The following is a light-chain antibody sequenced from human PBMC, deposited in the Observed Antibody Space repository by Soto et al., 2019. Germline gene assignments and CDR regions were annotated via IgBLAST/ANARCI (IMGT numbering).Light chain of an antibody. Sequence: EIVLTQSPGAPSLSPGERATLSCRASQNVASSYLAWYQQKPGQAPRLLIYGSSIRGAGIPDRFSGSGSGTDFTLTISRLDPEDFAVYFCQQYGSSPRTFGQGTKVDIK. CDR3: QQYGSSPRT. CDR2: GSS. CDR1: QNVASSY. V-gene: IGKV3-20*01. J-gene: IGKJ1*01.